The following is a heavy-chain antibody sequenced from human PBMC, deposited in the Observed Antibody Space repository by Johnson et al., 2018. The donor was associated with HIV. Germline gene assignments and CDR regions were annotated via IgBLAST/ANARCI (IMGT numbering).Heavy chain of an antibody. CDR2: IKQDGSEK. V-gene: IGHV3-7*01. CDR3: ARDSTPWGGDSVAYSFDI. Sequence: VQLVESGGGVVQPGGSLRLSCAASGFTFSSYWMSWVRQAPGKGLEWVANIKQDGSEKYYADPVKGRFTISRDNAKNSLYLQMNSLRDEDTALYYCARDSTPWGGDSVAYSFDIWGQGRMVTVSS. D-gene: IGHD4-17*01. J-gene: IGHJ3*02. CDR1: GFTFSSYW.